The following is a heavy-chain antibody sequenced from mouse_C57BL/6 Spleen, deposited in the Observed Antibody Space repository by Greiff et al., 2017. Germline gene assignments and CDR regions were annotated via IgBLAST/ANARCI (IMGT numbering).Heavy chain of an antibody. CDR1: GYSITSGYY. J-gene: IGHJ3*01. CDR3: ARDGNYYGPFAY. CDR2: ISYDGSN. Sequence: EVQLQESGPGLVKPSQSLSLTCSVTGYSITSGYYWNWIRQFPGNKLEWMGYISYDGSNNYNPSLKNRISITRDTSKNQFFLKLNSVTTEDTATYYCARDGNYYGPFAYWCQGTLVTVSA. D-gene: IGHD1-2*01. V-gene: IGHV3-6*01.